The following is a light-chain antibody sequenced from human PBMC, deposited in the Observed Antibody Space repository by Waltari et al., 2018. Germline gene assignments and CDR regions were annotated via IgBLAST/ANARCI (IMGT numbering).Light chain of an antibody. Sequence: DIQMTQSPSAMSASVGDRVTITCRASQGIRNYLAWFQQKPGNAPKRLIYTASSLQSGVPSRFSGSGSGTEFTLTINNLQPDDFVTYFCQQYSYYPWTFGQETKVEIK. CDR1: QGIRNY. CDR2: TAS. J-gene: IGKJ1*01. CDR3: QQYSYYPWT. V-gene: IGKV1-17*03.